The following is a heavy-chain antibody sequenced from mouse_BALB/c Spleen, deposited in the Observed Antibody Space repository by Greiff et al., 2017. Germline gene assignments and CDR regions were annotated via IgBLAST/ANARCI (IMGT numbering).Heavy chain of an antibody. CDR3: AREGGNYDYYAMDY. CDR2: ISSGSSTI. CDR1: GFTFSSFG. D-gene: IGHD2-1*01. V-gene: IGHV5-17*02. J-gene: IGHJ4*01. Sequence: DVKLVESGGGLVQPGGSRKLSCAASGFTFSSFGMHWVRQAPEKGLEWVAYISSGSSTIYYADTVKGRFTISRDNPKNTLFLQMTSLRSEDTAMYYCAREGGNYDYYAMDYWGQGTSVTVSS.